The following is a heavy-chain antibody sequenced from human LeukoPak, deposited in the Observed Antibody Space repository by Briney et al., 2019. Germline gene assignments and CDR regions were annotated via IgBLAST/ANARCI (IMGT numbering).Heavy chain of an antibody. CDR1: GGSISSYY. V-gene: IGHV4-34*01. J-gene: IGHJ4*02. Sequence: PSETLSLTCTVSGGSISSYYWSWIRQPPGKGLEWIGEINHSGSTNYNPSLKSRVTILVDTSKNQFSLKLSSVTAADTAVYYCARGLGYSYGHEALDYWGQGTLVTVSS. CDR2: INHSGST. D-gene: IGHD5-18*01. CDR3: ARGLGYSYGHEALDY.